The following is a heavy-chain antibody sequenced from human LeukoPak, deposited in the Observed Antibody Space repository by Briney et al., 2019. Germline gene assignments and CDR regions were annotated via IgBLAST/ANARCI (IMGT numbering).Heavy chain of an antibody. D-gene: IGHD3-22*01. Sequence: GESLKISCKGSGYSFTSYWIGWVRQMPGKGLEWMGIIYPGDSDTRYSPSFQGQVTISADESIGTAYLQWSSLKASDTAMYYCARHRFYYDSSGPRWFDPWGQGTLVTVSS. CDR1: GYSFTSYW. CDR2: IYPGDSDT. V-gene: IGHV5-51*01. J-gene: IGHJ5*02. CDR3: ARHRFYYDSSGPRWFDP.